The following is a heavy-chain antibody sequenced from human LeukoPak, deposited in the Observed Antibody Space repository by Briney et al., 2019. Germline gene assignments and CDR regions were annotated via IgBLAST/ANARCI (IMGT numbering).Heavy chain of an antibody. V-gene: IGHV4-31*11. CDR3: ARAPRGGRSSGNLDY. J-gene: IGHJ4*02. CDR1: GGSISSGGYY. D-gene: IGHD6-19*01. CDR2: IYYSGST. Sequence: SQTLSLTCAVSGGSISSGGYYWSWIRQHPGKGLEWIGYIYYSGSTYYNPSLKSRVTISVDTSKNQFSLKLSSVTAADTAVYYCARAPRGGRSSGNLDYWGQGTLVTVSS.